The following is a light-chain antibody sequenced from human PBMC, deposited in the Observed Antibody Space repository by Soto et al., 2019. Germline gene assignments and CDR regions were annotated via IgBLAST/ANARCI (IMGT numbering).Light chain of an antibody. CDR2: GAS. CDR1: QSVSSSY. J-gene: IGKJ5*01. CDR3: QQYGSSPQIT. Sequence: EIVVTQSPGTLSLSPWERATLSCRASQSVSSSYLAWYQQKPGQAPRLLIYGASSRATGIPDRFSDSGSGTDFTLTISRLEPEDFAVYYCQQYGSSPQITFGQGTRLEIK. V-gene: IGKV3-20*01.